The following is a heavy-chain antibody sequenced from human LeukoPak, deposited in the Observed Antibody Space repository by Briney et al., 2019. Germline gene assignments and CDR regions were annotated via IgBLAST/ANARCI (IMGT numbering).Heavy chain of an antibody. CDR2: INQSGST. D-gene: IGHD6-13*01. Sequence: SETLSLTCAVYGWSFSSYYWSWIRQPPGKGLEWVGSINQSGSTNYNPSHKSRVTIAEDTSKNQFYLKRSSVTAADTAVYDCAKSGYSSGWYPDWDYWGQGTLVTVSS. CDR3: AKSGYSSGWYPDWDY. J-gene: IGHJ4*02. V-gene: IGHV4-34*01. CDR1: GWSFSSYY.